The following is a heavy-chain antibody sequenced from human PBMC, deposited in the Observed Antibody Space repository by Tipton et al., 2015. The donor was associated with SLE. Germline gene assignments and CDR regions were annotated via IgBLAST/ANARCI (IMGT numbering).Heavy chain of an antibody. CDR2: VFRGGST. Sequence: TLSLTCSVYGDSLSGQYWSWIRQPPGKGLEWIGEVFRGGSTNYSPSLKSRVTISVDTSKNQFSLKLSSVTAADTAVYYCAGDSGYYDGTPFPPWNFDLWGRGTQVTVSS. D-gene: IGHD3-16*01. J-gene: IGHJ2*01. CDR3: AGDSGYYDGTPFPPWNFDL. V-gene: IGHV4-34*12. CDR1: GDSLSGQY.